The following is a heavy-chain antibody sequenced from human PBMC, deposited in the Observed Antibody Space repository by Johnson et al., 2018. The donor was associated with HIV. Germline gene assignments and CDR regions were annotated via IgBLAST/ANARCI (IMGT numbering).Heavy chain of an antibody. CDR1: GFTFNSYG. V-gene: IGHV3-20*04. CDR3: ARPIFGVVSSPVDAFGV. CDR2: LNWNGGTT. J-gene: IGHJ3*01. Sequence: VQLVESGGGVVQPGGSLRLSCAASGFTFNSYGMHWVRQAPGKGLEWVSGLNWNGGTTFYADAVKGRFTISRYNAQNSLYLQMNSLRAEDTALYYCARPIFGVVSSPVDAFGVWGQGTMVTVSS. D-gene: IGHD3-3*01.